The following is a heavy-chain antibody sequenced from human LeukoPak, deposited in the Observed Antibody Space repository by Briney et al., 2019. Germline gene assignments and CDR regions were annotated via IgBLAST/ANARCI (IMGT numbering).Heavy chain of an antibody. Sequence: GGSLRLSCLASGFNVSSNYMNCVRQAPGKGREWFSVIYSGGRTHYADYVKGRFTISRDNTKNTLYLKMNSLRAEDTPVYYCARDFHNGGAAGWYFDLWGRGPLVPVSS. CDR1: GFNVSSNY. D-gene: IGHD3-16*01. CDR3: ARDFHNGGAAGWYFDL. V-gene: IGHV3-66*01. J-gene: IGHJ2*01. CDR2: IYSGGRT.